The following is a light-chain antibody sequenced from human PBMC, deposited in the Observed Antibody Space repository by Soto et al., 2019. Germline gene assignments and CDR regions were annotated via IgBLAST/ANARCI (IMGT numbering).Light chain of an antibody. CDR3: QHYNSYSEA. J-gene: IGKJ1*01. CDR1: QTISSW. CDR2: KAS. Sequence: DIQMTQSPSNLPGSVGARLAITCRASQTISSWLAWYQQKPWKAPKXXIYKASTLKSGVPSRFSGSGSGTEFTLTISRLKNDDFATYYCQHYNSYSEAFCQGTKVDIK. V-gene: IGKV1-5*03.